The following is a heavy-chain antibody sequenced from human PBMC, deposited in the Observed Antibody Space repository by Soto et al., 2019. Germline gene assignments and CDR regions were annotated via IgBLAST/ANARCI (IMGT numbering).Heavy chain of an antibody. V-gene: IGHV3-33*01. D-gene: IGHD6-19*01. Sequence: QIQLVESGGGVVQPGRSLRLSCTASGFTFNSYGFNWVRQAPGKGLEWVAGIWYDGNTKYYADSVKGRFTISRDNLRNTVYLKMNSLTADDTAVYYCASPLVAPVAGPYYGRMAVWSQGTTVTVSS. CDR1: GFTFNSYG. J-gene: IGHJ6*02. CDR2: IWYDGNTK. CDR3: ASPLVAPVAGPYYGRMAV.